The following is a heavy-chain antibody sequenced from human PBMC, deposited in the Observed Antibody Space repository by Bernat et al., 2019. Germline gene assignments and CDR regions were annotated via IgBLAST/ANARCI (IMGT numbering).Heavy chain of an antibody. CDR1: GFTFSTYS. CDR2: ISSSSSTI. CDR3: ASQKYMDV. J-gene: IGHJ6*03. V-gene: IGHV3-48*02. Sequence: VQLVESGGGVVQPGSSLRFSCAASGFTFSTYSMNWVRKAPGKGLEWVSYISSSSSTIYYADSVKGRFTISRDNAKSSLYLQMNSLRDEDAAVYYCASQKYMDVWGKGTTVTVSS.